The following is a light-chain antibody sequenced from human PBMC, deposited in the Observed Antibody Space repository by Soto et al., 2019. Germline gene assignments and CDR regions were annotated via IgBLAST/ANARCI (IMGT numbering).Light chain of an antibody. CDR1: QSVLYNSYNLNY. CDR3: QQYYSSPLT. Sequence: DIVMTQSPDSLAVSLGERATINCKSSQSVLYNSYNLNYLAWYQQKPGQPPKLLISWASTRESGVPDRFSGSGSGTDFTLTISSLQVEDVAVYYCQQYYSSPLTFGGGTKVEIK. J-gene: IGKJ4*01. V-gene: IGKV4-1*01. CDR2: WAS.